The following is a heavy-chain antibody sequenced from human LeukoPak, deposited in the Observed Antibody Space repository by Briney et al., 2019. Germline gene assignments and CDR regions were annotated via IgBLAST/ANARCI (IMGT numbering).Heavy chain of an antibody. CDR2: ISSSAGTI. Sequence: GGSLRLSCVASTFTFSNSYMSWIRQAPGKGLEWISYISSSAGTIFYADSVEGRFTVSRDNTRNSLYLQMNALRADDTAVYYCARTIGTGPLGHFDYWGQGTLVTVSS. CDR3: ARTIGTGPLGHFDY. D-gene: IGHD3/OR15-3a*01. CDR1: TFTFSNSY. J-gene: IGHJ4*02. V-gene: IGHV3-11*01.